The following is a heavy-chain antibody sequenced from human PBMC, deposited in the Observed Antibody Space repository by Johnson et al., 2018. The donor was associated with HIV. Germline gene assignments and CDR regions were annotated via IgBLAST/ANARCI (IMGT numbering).Heavy chain of an antibody. D-gene: IGHD6-19*01. CDR3: AKDKGGYSSGWFAFDI. J-gene: IGHJ3*02. CDR2: IRYDGSNK. V-gene: IGHV3-30*02. Sequence: QMLLVESGGGLVQPGRSLRLSCAASGFTFSSYGMHWVRQAPGKGLEWVAFIRYDGSNKYYADSVKGRFTISRDNSKNTLYLQMNSLRAEDTAVYYCAKDKGGYSSGWFAFDIWGQGTMVTVSS. CDR1: GFTFSSYG.